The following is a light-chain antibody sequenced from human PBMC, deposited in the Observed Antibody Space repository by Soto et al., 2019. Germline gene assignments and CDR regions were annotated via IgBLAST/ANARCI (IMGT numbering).Light chain of an antibody. CDR2: GAS. J-gene: IGKJ3*01. CDR1: QSVSSSY. CDR3: QQYGSSPST. Sequence: EIVLTQSPGTLSLSPGERATLSCWASQSVSSSYLAWYQQKPGQAPRLLIYGASSRATGIPDRFSGSGSGTDFTLTISRLGPEDFAVYYCQQYGSSPSTFGPGTKVDIK. V-gene: IGKV3-20*01.